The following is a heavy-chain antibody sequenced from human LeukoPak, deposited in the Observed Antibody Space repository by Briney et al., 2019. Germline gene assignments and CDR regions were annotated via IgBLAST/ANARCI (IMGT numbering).Heavy chain of an antibody. V-gene: IGHV4-34*01. CDR3: ARGEVAVAGADFDY. Sequence: PSETLSLTCAVYGGSFSGYYWSWIRQPPGKGLEWSGEINHSGSTNYNPSLKSRVTISVDTSKNQFSLKLSSVTAADTAVYYCARGEVAVAGADFDYWGQGTLVTVSS. J-gene: IGHJ4*02. D-gene: IGHD6-19*01. CDR2: INHSGST. CDR1: GGSFSGYY.